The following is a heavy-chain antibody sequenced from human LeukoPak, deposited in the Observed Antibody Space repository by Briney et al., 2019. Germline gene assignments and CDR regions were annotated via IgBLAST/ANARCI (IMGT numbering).Heavy chain of an antibody. Sequence: GGSLRLSCAASGFTFSAYAMTWVRQAPGKGLEWVSSVGSDNKPHYSESAKGRFAISRDNSKSMLFLQLDSLRAEDTPLYYCARDLHYYVAVDVWGQGTTVTVSS. D-gene: IGHD3-10*02. CDR2: VGSDNKP. CDR1: GFTFSAYA. CDR3: ARDLHYYVAVDV. J-gene: IGHJ6*02. V-gene: IGHV3-23*01.